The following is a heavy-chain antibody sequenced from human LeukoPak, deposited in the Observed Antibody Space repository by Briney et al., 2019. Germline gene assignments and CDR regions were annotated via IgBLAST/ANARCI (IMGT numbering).Heavy chain of an antibody. V-gene: IGHV3-23*01. CDR3: AKDLASGSYSTFDY. D-gene: IGHD3-10*01. J-gene: IGHJ4*02. Sequence: GGSLRLSCAASGFTFSNYAMSWVRQAPGKGLEWVSAIRGSGGSTYYADSVKGRFTISRDNSKNTLYLQMNSLRDEDTAVYYCAKDLASGSYSTFDYWGQGTLVTVSS. CDR2: IRGSGGST. CDR1: GFTFSNYA.